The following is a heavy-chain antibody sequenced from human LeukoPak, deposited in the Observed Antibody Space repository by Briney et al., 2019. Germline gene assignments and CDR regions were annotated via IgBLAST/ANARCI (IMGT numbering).Heavy chain of an antibody. CDR3: TADSRIAPRYYLDY. D-gene: IGHD2/OR15-2a*01. CDR2: IKSKTDGGTT. V-gene: IGHV3-15*01. CDR1: GFTFSDYS. J-gene: IGHJ4*02. Sequence: GGSLRLSCAASGFTFSDYSMNWVRQAPGKGLEWVGRIKSKTDGGTTDYAAPVKGRFTNSRDDSKNTLYLQMNSLKTEDTAAYYCTADSRIAPRYYLDYWGQGTLVTVSS.